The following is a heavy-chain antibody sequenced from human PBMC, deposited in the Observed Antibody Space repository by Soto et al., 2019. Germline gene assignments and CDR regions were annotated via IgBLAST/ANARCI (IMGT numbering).Heavy chain of an antibody. CDR3: AREPPYCSSTSCYYRFDP. CDR1: GGSISSYY. J-gene: IGHJ5*02. CDR2: IYDSGST. D-gene: IGHD2-2*01. V-gene: IGHV4-59*01. Sequence: SETLSLTCTVSGGSISSYYWSWIRQPPGKGLEWIGYIYDSGSTNYNPSLKSRVTISVDTSKNQFSLKLSSVTAADTAVYYCAREPPYCSSTSCYYRFDPWGQGTRVTVS.